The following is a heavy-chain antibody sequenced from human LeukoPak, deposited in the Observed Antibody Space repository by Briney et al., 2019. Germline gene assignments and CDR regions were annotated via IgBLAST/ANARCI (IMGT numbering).Heavy chain of an antibody. CDR2: ISYDGSNK. D-gene: IGHD5-24*01. V-gene: IGHV3-30*03. J-gene: IGHJ4*02. CDR1: GFTFSSYG. CDR3: ASGRDGYNYYGCLFDY. Sequence: GGSLRLSCAASGFTFSSYGMHWVRQAPGKGLEGVAVISYDGSNKYYADSVKGRFTISGDNSKNTLYLQMNSLRAEDTDVYYCASGRDGYNYYGCLFDYWGQGTLVTVSS.